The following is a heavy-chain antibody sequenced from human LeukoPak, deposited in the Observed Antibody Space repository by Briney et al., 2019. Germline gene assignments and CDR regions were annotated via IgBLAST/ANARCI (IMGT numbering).Heavy chain of an antibody. CDR1: GFTFSNYG. CDR3: AKTPRSCSSTSCYLDY. D-gene: IGHD2-2*01. Sequence: RSGGSLRLSCAASGFTFSNYGMHWVRQAPGKGLEWVAVISYDGSNKYYADSVKGRFTISRDNSKNTLYLQMNSLRAEDTAVYYCAKTPRSCSSTSCYLDYWGQGTLVTVSS. CDR2: ISYDGSNK. J-gene: IGHJ4*02. V-gene: IGHV3-30*18.